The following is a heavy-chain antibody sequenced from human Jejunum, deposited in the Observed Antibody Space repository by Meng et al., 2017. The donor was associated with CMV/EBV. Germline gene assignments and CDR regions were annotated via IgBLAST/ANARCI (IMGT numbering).Heavy chain of an antibody. CDR1: D. D-gene: IGHD6-6*01. V-gene: IGHV3-53*05. Sequence: DMSWVRQTPGKGLEWVSVLYSGGITYYADSVKGRFTISRDNSKNTLYLQMNSLRAEDTAVYYCAREHFISSYYYYAMDVWGQGTTVTVSS. J-gene: IGHJ6*02. CDR2: LYSGGIT. CDR3: AREHFISSYYYYAMDV.